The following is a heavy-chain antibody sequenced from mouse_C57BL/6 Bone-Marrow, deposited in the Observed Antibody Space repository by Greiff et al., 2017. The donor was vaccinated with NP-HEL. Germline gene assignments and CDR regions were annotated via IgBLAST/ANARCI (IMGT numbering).Heavy chain of an antibody. CDR3: ARAYYYGSSPYYFDY. D-gene: IGHD1-1*01. V-gene: IGHV5-4*03. CDR2: ISDGGSYT. Sequence: EVKVVESGGGLVKPGGSLKLSCAASGFTFSSYAMSWVRQTPEKRLEWVATISDGGSYTYYPDNVKGRFTISRDNAKNNLYLQMSHLKSEDTAMYYCARAYYYGSSPYYFDYWGQGTTLTVSS. J-gene: IGHJ2*01. CDR1: GFTFSSYA.